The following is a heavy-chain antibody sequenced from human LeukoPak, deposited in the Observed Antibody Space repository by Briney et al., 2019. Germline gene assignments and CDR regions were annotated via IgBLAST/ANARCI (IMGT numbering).Heavy chain of an antibody. CDR2: VNPDSGNT. J-gene: IGHJ4*02. CDR1: GYSFAEYD. V-gene: IGHV1-8*01. D-gene: IGHD3-10*01. Sequence: GASVKVSCKASGYSFAEYDMHWVRQGTGQGLEWMGWVNPDSGNTGYAQKFQGRVTATTNNSMRTAYLELINLRSEDTAVYYCARVPQFGSGNLIDYWGQGTLITVSS. CDR3: ARVPQFGSGNLIDY.